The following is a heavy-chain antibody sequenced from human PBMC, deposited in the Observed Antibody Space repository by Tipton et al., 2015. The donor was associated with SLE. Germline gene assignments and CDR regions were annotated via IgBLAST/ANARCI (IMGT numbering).Heavy chain of an antibody. J-gene: IGHJ4*02. CDR1: GFTFGIYA. Sequence: GSLRLSCAASGFTFGIYAMSWVRQAPGRGLEWVSSISSSSSYIYYADSVKGRFTISRDNAKNSLYLQMNSLRAEDTAVYYCARDRRHSSSGAFDYWGQGILVTCSS. CDR2: ISSSSSYI. V-gene: IGHV3-21*01. CDR3: ARDRRHSSSGAFDY. D-gene: IGHD6-19*01.